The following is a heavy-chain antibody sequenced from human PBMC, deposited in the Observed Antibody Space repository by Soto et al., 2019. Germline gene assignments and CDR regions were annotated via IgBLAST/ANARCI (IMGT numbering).Heavy chain of an antibody. J-gene: IGHJ4*02. D-gene: IGHD6-13*01. CDR2: ISGSGGST. V-gene: IGHV3-23*01. CDR1: GFTFSSYA. CDR3: AKNSVRIAAAGTVDY. Sequence: XESLILSCAASGFTFSSYAMSGVRQAPGKGLEWVSAISGSGGSTYYADSVKGRFTISRDNSKNTLYLQMNSLRAEDTAVYYCAKNSVRIAAAGTVDYWGQGTLVTVSS.